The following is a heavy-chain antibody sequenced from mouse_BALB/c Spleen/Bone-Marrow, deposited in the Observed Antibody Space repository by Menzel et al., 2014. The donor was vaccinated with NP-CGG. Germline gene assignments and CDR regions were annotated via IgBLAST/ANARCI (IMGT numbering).Heavy chain of an antibody. V-gene: IGHV4-1*02. CDR1: GVDFSRYW. J-gene: IGHJ2*01. Sequence: AGGGVDFSRYWMSWVRQAPGKGLEWIGEINPDSSTINYTPSLKDKFIISRDNAKNTLYLQMSKVRSEDTALYYCARQGYYGRSDYWGQGTTLTGSS. D-gene: IGHD1-1*01. CDR2: INPDSSTI. CDR3: ARQGYYGRSDY.